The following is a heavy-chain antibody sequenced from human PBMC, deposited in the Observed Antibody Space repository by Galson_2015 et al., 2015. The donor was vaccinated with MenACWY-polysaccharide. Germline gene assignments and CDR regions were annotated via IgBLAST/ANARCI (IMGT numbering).Heavy chain of an antibody. CDR1: GFTFSDYY. J-gene: IGHJ6*02. V-gene: IGHV3-11*04. D-gene: IGHD6-19*01. CDR2: ISSSGSTI. CDR3: ARDGNSGWYGYYYYGMDV. Sequence: SLRLSCAASGFTFSDYYMSWIRQAPGKGLEWVSYISSSGSTIYYADSVKGRFTIPRDNAKNSLYLQMNSLRAEDTAVYYCARDGNSGWYGYYYYGMDVWGQGTTVTVSS.